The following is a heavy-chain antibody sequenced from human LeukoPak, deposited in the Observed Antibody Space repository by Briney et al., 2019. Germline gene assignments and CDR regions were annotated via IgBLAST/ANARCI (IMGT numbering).Heavy chain of an antibody. CDR2: IKSKGDGETI. CDR1: GFTFTNAW. J-gene: IGHJ4*02. CDR3: TTDLGLTMIRGVIVY. V-gene: IGHV3-15*01. D-gene: IGHD3-10*01. Sequence: PGGSLRLSCAASGFTFTNAWMSWVRQAPGKGLEWVGRIKSKGDGETIDNAAPVKGRFTMSRDDSEATLYLQMNSLKAEDTAVYYCTTDLGLTMIRGVIVYWGQGALVTVSS.